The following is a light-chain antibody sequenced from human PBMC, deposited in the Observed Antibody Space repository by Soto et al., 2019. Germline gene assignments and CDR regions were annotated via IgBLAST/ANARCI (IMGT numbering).Light chain of an antibody. V-gene: IGKV3-20*01. CDR3: QQYGSSLGVT. CDR1: QSVSSSY. J-gene: IGKJ4*01. Sequence: EIVLTQSPGTLSLSPGERATLSCRASQSVSSSYLAWYQQKPGQAPRLLIYGASSRATCIPARFSGSGSGTDFTLTISRLEPEDFAVYYCQQYGSSLGVTFGGGTKVEIK. CDR2: GAS.